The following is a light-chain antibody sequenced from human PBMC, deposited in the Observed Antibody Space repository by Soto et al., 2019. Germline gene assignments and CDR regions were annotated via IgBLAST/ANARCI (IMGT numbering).Light chain of an antibody. J-gene: IGLJ1*01. Sequence: QSVLTQSPSASGTPGQRVTISCSESSSNIGRNYVSWYQQLPGTAPKLLIFSNNQRPSGVPDRFSGSKSGTTASLAISGLQSEDEGDYYCAAWDDNLSGLYVFGTGTKVTVL. CDR1: SSNIGRNY. CDR2: SNN. V-gene: IGLV1-47*02. CDR3: AAWDDNLSGLYV.